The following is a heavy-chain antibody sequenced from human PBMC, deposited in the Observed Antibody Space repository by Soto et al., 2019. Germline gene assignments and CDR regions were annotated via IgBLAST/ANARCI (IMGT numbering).Heavy chain of an antibody. CDR1: GFTFSSYA. V-gene: IGHV3-23*01. Sequence: EVQLLESGGGLVQPGGSLRLSCAASGFTFSSYAMSWVRQAPGKGLEWVSTISGSGGTTYYADSVKGRFTISRDNSKNTLYLQMNSLRAKDTAVYYCAKGYCSSTSCYFPFDYWGRGTLVTVSS. CDR3: AKGYCSSTSCYFPFDY. CDR2: ISGSGGTT. J-gene: IGHJ4*02. D-gene: IGHD2-2*01.